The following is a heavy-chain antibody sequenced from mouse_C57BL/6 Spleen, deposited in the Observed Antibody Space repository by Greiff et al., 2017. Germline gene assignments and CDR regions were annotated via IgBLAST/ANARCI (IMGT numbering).Heavy chain of an antibody. Sequence: EVKLLESGPVLVKPGASVKMSCKASGYTFTDYYMNWVKQSHGKSLEWIGVINPYNGGTSYNQKFKGKATLTVDKSSSTAYMELNSLTSEDSAVYYCARITTVVGPFAYWGQGTLVTVSA. CDR2: INPYNGGT. J-gene: IGHJ3*01. D-gene: IGHD1-1*01. CDR3: ARITTVVGPFAY. V-gene: IGHV1-19*01. CDR1: GYTFTDYY.